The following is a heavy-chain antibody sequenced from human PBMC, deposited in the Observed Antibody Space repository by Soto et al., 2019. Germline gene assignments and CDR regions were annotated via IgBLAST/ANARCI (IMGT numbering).Heavy chain of an antibody. Sequence: SVKVSCKASGFTFTSSAVQWVRQARGQRLEWIGWINVGSGNTGYAQKFQERVTMTRDTSISTAYMELSSLRSEDTAVYYCARLTTMVRGVIMVYYYYYMDVWGKGTTVTVSS. CDR2: INVGSGNT. CDR1: GFTFTSSA. D-gene: IGHD3-10*01. J-gene: IGHJ6*03. V-gene: IGHV1-58*01. CDR3: ARLTTMVRGVIMVYYYYYMDV.